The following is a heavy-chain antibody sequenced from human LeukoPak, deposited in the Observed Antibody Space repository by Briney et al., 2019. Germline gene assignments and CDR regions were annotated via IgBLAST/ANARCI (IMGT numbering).Heavy chain of an antibody. Sequence: GGSLRLSCAASGFTFSSYAMSWVRQAPGKGLEWVSAISGSGGSTYYADSVKGRFTISRDNSKNTLYLQMNSLRAEDTAVYFCAARPHGDSPYFDFWGQGTLVTVSS. D-gene: IGHD4-17*01. J-gene: IGHJ4*02. CDR1: GFTFSSYA. CDR2: ISGSGGST. CDR3: AARPHGDSPYFDF. V-gene: IGHV3-23*01.